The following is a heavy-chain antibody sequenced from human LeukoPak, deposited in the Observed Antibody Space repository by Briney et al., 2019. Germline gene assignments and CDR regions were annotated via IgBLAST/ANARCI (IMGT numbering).Heavy chain of an antibody. J-gene: IGHJ5*02. D-gene: IGHD1-26*01. CDR1: GGSISSSSYY. CDR2: IYYSGST. V-gene: IGHV4-39*01. Sequence: SETLSLTCTVSGGSISSSSYYWGWIRQPPGKGLEWIGIIYYSGSTYCNPSLKSRVTISADTSKNQFSLKLNSVTAADTAVYYCARVGASLNWFDPWGQGTLVTISS. CDR3: ARVGASLNWFDP.